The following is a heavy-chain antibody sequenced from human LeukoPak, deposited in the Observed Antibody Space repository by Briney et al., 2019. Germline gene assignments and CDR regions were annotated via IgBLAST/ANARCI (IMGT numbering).Heavy chain of an antibody. CDR1: GFTFSSYG. V-gene: IGHV3-30*02. J-gene: IGHJ3*02. CDR3: AKDIGYSSSGGAFDI. CDR2: IRYDGSNK. Sequence: GGSLRLSCAASGFTFSSYGMHWVRQAPGKGLEWVAFIRYDGSNKYYADSVKGRFTISRDNSKNTLYLQMNSLRAEDTAVYYCAKDIGYSSSGGAFDIWGQGTMVTVSS. D-gene: IGHD6-6*01.